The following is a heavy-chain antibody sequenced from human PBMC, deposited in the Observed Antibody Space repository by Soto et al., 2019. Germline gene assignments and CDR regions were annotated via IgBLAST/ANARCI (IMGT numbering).Heavy chain of an antibody. D-gene: IGHD5-12*01. Sequence: ASVKVSCKASGYTLTALSMNWVRQAPGQGLEWMGGFDPDDGDTIYAQKFQGRVTMTEDTSTDTAYMELSSLRSEDTAVYYCATTAIVATGKDYFDYWGQGTQVTVSS. CDR1: GYTLTALS. CDR2: FDPDDGDT. J-gene: IGHJ4*02. CDR3: ATTAIVATGKDYFDY. V-gene: IGHV1-24*01.